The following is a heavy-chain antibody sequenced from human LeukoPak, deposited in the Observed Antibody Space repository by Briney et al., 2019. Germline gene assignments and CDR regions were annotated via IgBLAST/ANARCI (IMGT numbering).Heavy chain of an antibody. CDR3: ARSSGYSSSGGLNWFDT. CDR2: IYYSGST. V-gene: IGHV4-39*01. CDR1: GGSISSTNYY. Sequence: KPSETLSLTCTVSGGSISSTNYYWAWIRQPPGKGLEWIGSIYYSGSTYYNPSLKSRVTVSVDTSKNQFSLKLSSVTAADTAVYYCARSSGYSSSGGLNWFDTWGQGTLVTVSS. D-gene: IGHD6-13*01. J-gene: IGHJ5*02.